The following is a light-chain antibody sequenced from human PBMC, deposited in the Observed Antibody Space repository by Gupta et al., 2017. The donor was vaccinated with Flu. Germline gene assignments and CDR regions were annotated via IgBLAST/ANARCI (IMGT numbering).Light chain of an antibody. Sequence: RTTISTTGTTSTVGSNDVFCSLHPPEPAPNLFIYMNDRRRSAVPARFSGSKYGTSAAVATSRLRAEDAADYYCATADASRDDWVFGGGTKLTVL. CDR3: ATADASRDDWV. J-gene: IGLJ3*02. CDR1: TSTVGSND. CDR2: MND. V-gene: IGLV1-47*01.